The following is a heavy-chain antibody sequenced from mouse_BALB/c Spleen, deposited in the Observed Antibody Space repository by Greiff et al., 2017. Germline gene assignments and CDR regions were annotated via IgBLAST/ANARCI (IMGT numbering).Heavy chain of an antibody. CDR3: ARYEIYDGLYFDD. Sequence: EVQVVESGGGLVKPGGSLKLSCAASGFTFSSYTMSWVRQTPEKRLEWVATISSGGGNTYSPDSVKGRFTISRDNAKNNLYLQMSSLRSEDTALYYCARYEIYDGLYFDDWGQGTTLTVSS. CDR2: ISSGGGNT. V-gene: IGHV5-9*03. D-gene: IGHD2-3*01. CDR1: GFTFSSYT. J-gene: IGHJ2*01.